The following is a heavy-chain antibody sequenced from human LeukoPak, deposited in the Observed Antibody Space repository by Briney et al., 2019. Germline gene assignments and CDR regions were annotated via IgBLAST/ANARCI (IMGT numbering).Heavy chain of an antibody. CDR1: GFTFSDHF. Sequence: PGGSLRLSCAVSGFTFSDHFLYWVRQAPGKGLEWVGRSRNKAKSYTTEYAASVKGRFTISRDDSKNSLYLQMNSLETEDTAVYYCVRVGSVSGSDYLDYWGQGTLVTVSS. V-gene: IGHV3-72*01. D-gene: IGHD6-19*01. J-gene: IGHJ4*02. CDR3: VRVGSVSGSDYLDY. CDR2: SRNKAKSYTT.